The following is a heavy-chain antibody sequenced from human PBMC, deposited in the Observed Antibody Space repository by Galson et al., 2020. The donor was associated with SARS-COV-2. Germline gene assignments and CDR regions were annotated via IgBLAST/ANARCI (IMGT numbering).Heavy chain of an antibody. D-gene: IGHD1-26*01. V-gene: IGHV4-4*02. J-gene: IGHJ3*02. CDR3: ATRGGTGLDAFDI. CDR1: GGSISRNW. Sequence: SETLSLTCAVSGGSISRNWWSWIRQPPGKGLEWIGEIYHSGNINYNPSLKSRITVSVDKSRNQVSLKLTSATAADTAVYYCATRGGTGLDAFDIWCQGTMVTISS. CDR2: IYHSGNI.